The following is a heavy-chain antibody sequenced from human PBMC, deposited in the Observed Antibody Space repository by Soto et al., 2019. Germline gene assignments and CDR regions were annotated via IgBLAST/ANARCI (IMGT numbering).Heavy chain of an antibody. J-gene: IGHJ3*02. CDR1: VGSFSGYY. Sequence: PSETLSLTCAVYVGSFSGYYWSWIRQPPGKGLEWIGEINHSGSTNYNPSLKSRVTISVDTSKNQFSLKLSSVTAADTAVYYCARVFTIAVAGPDAFDIWGEGTMVTVSS. CDR2: INHSGST. CDR3: ARVFTIAVAGPDAFDI. D-gene: IGHD6-19*01. V-gene: IGHV4-34*01.